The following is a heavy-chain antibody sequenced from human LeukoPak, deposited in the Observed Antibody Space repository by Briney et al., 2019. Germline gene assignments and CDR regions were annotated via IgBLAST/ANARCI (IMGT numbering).Heavy chain of an antibody. CDR1: GFTFTTYG. D-gene: IGHD5-24*01. Sequence: GGSLRLSCAASGFTFTTYGMHWVSQAPGKGLVWVSRIMSDGRSTYADSVKGRFTISRDTAKNTLYLQMNSLRAEDTAVYYCARDSQFIGPLYWGQGTLVTVSS. CDR2: IMSDGRST. V-gene: IGHV3-74*01. J-gene: IGHJ4*02. CDR3: ARDSQFIGPLY.